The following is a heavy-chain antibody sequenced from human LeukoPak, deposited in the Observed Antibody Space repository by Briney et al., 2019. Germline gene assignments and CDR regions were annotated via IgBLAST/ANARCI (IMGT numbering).Heavy chain of an antibody. CDR1: GGSLSSSSYY. Sequence: SETLSLTCTVSGGSLSSSSYYWGWICQPPGKGLEWIGSIYYSGNTYYNPSLKSRVTISVDTSKNQFSLKLTSVTAADTAVYYCARHKRAYHYDSSGYPDYWGQGTLVTVSS. J-gene: IGHJ4*02. V-gene: IGHV4-39*01. D-gene: IGHD3-22*01. CDR3: ARHKRAYHYDSSGYPDY. CDR2: IYYSGNT.